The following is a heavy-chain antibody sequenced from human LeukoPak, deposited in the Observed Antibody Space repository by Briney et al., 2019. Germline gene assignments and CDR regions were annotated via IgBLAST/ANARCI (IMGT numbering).Heavy chain of an antibody. CDR2: INGNGGST. CDR3: AELGITMIGGV. D-gene: IGHD3-10*02. J-gene: IGHJ6*04. V-gene: IGHV3-23*01. Sequence: GGSLRLSCAASGFAFSSYAMNWVRQVPGKGLEWVSAINGNGGSTYYADSVKGRFTISRDNSKNTLYLQMNSLRAEDTAVYYCAELGITMIGGVWGKGTTVTISS. CDR1: GFAFSSYA.